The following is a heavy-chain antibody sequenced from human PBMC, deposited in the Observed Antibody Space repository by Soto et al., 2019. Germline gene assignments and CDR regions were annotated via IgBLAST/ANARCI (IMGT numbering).Heavy chain of an antibody. CDR1: GYRFTSCW. Sequence: PGESRKISCQGSGYRFTSCWIDWVRQMPGKGLEKLGIIYPGDSDTRYSPSFQGQVTISADKSISTAYLQWSSLKASDTAMYYCARQIELGFWSGYPQGVYGMDVWGQGTKVTAP. J-gene: IGHJ6*02. D-gene: IGHD3-3*01. CDR3: ARQIELGFWSGYPQGVYGMDV. V-gene: IGHV5-51*01. CDR2: IYPGDSDT.